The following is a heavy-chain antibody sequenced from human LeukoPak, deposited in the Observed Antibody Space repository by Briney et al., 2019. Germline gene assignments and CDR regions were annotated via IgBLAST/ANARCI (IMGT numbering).Heavy chain of an antibody. CDR1: GYTFTSYY. Sequence: ASLKVSCKPSGYTFTSYYMHWVRQAAGQGLEWMGIINPSGGSTSYAQKFQGRVTMTRDTSTSTVYMELSSLRSEDTAVYYCARSPGRALAGNFDYWGQGTLVTVSS. V-gene: IGHV1-46*01. D-gene: IGHD6-19*01. CDR2: INPSGGST. J-gene: IGHJ4*02. CDR3: ARSPGRALAGNFDY.